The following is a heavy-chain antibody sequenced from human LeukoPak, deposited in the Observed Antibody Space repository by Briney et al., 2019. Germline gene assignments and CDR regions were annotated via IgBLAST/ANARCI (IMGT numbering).Heavy chain of an antibody. D-gene: IGHD6-19*01. CDR3: AKPISGGLAVTADWFDP. J-gene: IGHJ5*01. CDR1: GFAFTFHA. CDR2: INANSGTT. Sequence: GGSLRLSCAASGFAFTFHAMSWLRQPPGKGLEWVSTINANSGTTSYAASARGRFTISRDNSKNTLYLQVNSLRADDTAVYYCAKPISGGLAVTADWFDPWGQGTLVVVSS. V-gene: IGHV3-23*01.